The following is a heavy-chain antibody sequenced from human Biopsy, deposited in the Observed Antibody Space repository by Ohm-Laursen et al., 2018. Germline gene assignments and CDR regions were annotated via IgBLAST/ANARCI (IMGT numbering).Heavy chain of an antibody. V-gene: IGHV3-9*01. D-gene: IGHD3-16*01. Sequence: SLRHACAECGFIFDDYAMHRVRQAPGKGLEWVEGISWDSGRIDYADSAKGRFTISRDKAKNSLYLQMNSLRADETALYYCAKDSGGSPLGELFHWGQGTLVTVSS. CDR2: ISWDSGRI. J-gene: IGHJ4*02. CDR3: AKDSGGSPLGELFH. CDR1: GFIFDDYA.